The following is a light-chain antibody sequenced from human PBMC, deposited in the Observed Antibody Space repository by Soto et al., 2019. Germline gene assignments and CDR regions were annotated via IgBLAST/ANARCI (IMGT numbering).Light chain of an antibody. CDR1: SSDVGTYGL. V-gene: IGLV2-23*01. CDR2: EAT. Sequence: QSVLTQPASVSGSPGQSITISCTGSSSDVGTYGLVSWYQHHPGAAPKLMIYEATRRPSGISNRFSGSKSGNTASLTISGLQAEDEADYYCCSFAGSNSWVFGGGTKLTVL. J-gene: IGLJ3*02. CDR3: CSFAGSNSWV.